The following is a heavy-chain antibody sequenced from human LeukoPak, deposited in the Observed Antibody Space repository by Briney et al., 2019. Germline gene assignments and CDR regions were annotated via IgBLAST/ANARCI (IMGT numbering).Heavy chain of an antibody. V-gene: IGHV4-39*01. Sequence: SETLSLTCAVSGVSISSSNSYWGWIRQPPGKGLEWIGSIYYSGTTYYNPSLKSRVTISVDTSKNQFSLKLSSVTAADTALYYCAKHYMGSSYNHGLDCWGQGTLVTVSS. CDR3: AKHYMGSSYNHGLDC. CDR1: GVSISSSNSY. CDR2: IYYSGTT. D-gene: IGHD3-10*01. J-gene: IGHJ4*02.